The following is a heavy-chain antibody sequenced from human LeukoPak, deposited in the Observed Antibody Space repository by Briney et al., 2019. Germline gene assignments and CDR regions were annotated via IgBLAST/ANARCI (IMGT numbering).Heavy chain of an antibody. D-gene: IGHD3-22*01. J-gene: IGHJ4*02. CDR1: AYTFTSYG. Sequence: ASVKVSCNASAYTFTSYGISWVRQAPGQGLEWRGINYPDDSDTTYSPSFQGQVSTSAEKSTTTAYLQCSSLKAADTALYYFARPRHLSYYDSRVYYSPYFFDYWGEGTLVTVSS. CDR3: ARPRHLSYYDSRVYYSPYFFDY. CDR2: NYPDDSDT. V-gene: IGHV5-51*01.